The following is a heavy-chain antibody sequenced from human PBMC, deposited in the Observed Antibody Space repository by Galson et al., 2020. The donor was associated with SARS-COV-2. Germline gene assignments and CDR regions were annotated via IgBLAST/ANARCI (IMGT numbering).Heavy chain of an antibody. CDR3: ARVSTVTTFDY. J-gene: IGHJ4*02. D-gene: IGHD4-17*01. Sequence: SETLSLTCTVSGGSISSYYWSWIRQPPGKGLEWIGYIYYSGSTNYNPSLKSRVTISVDTSKNQFSLKLSSVTAADTAVYYCARVSTVTTFDYWGQGTLVTVSS. CDR1: GGSISSYY. CDR2: IYYSGST. V-gene: IGHV4-59*01.